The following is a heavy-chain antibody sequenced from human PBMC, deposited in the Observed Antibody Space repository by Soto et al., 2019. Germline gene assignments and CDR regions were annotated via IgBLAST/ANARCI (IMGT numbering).Heavy chain of an antibody. V-gene: IGHV4-59*01. CDR2: IYYSGST. Sequence: PSETLSLTCTVSGGSISSYYWSWIRQPPGKGLEWIGYIYYSGSTNYNPSLKSRVTISVDTSKNQFSLKLSSVTAADTAVYYCARIGVGATFGAFDIWGQGTMVTVS. CDR3: ARIGVGATFGAFDI. CDR1: GGSISSYY. D-gene: IGHD1-26*01. J-gene: IGHJ3*02.